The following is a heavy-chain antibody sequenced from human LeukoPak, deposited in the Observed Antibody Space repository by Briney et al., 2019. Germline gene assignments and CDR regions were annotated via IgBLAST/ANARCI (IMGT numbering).Heavy chain of an antibody. CDR3: ARGGVYSTSAVDY. V-gene: IGHV3-74*01. CDR2: INTDGSST. Sequence: GGSLRLSCAASGFTFSSYWMHWVRQAPGKGLLCVSRINTDGSSTTYADSVKGRFTISRDNAKNTLYLQMNSLRAEDTAVYYCARGGVYSTSAVDYWGQGTLVTVSS. D-gene: IGHD6-6*01. CDR1: GFTFSSYW. J-gene: IGHJ4*02.